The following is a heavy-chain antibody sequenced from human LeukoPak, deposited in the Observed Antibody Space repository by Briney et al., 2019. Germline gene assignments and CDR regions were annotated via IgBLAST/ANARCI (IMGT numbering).Heavy chain of an antibody. CDR2: INWNGGST. CDR3: ASHDGVYFNY. CDR1: GSPLDDYG. J-gene: IGHJ4*02. Sequence: GGSVRLPCAASGSPLDDYGVSGAPQAPGKGLEWVSGINWNGGSTGYADSVKGRFTISRDNAKNSLYLQMNSLRDEDTAVYYCASHDGVYFNYWGQGTLVTVPS. D-gene: IGHD4-17*01. V-gene: IGHV3-20*04.